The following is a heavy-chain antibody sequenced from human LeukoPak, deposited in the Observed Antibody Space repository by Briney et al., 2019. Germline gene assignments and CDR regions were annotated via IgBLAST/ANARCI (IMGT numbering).Heavy chain of an antibody. D-gene: IGHD1-26*01. J-gene: IGHJ4*02. Sequence: GGSLRLSCVASGFSFRNYWMSWVRQAPGKGLEWVANIKDDGYVKMYVDSVRGRFTISRDNAKNSLYLQMNSLRAEDTAVYYCARDPESYADYFDYRGQGTLVTVSS. V-gene: IGHV3-7*01. CDR1: GFSFRNYW. CDR2: IKDDGYVK. CDR3: ARDPESYADYFDY.